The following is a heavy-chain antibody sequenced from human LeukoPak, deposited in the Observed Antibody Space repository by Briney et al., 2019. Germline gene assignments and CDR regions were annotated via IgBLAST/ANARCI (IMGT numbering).Heavy chain of an antibody. D-gene: IGHD5-18*01. V-gene: IGHV4-4*02. J-gene: IGHJ6*02. CDR3: ARGQVNTAGYYYYGMDV. CDR2: IYHSGST. Sequence: KPSETLSLTCAVSGGSISSSNWWSWVRQPPGKGLEWIGEIYHSGSTNYNPSLKSRVTISVDKSKNQFSLKLSSVTAADTAVYYCARGQVNTAGYYYYGMDVWGQGTTVTVSS. CDR1: GGSISSSNW.